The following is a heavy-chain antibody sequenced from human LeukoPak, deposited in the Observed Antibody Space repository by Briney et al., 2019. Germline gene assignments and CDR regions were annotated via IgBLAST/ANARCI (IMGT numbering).Heavy chain of an antibody. D-gene: IGHD4-17*01. J-gene: IGHJ4*02. CDR3: ARGRGYGDVKGIIDY. V-gene: IGHV3-48*01. CDR2: ISSSSSTI. CDR1: GFTFSSYS. Sequence: GGSLRLPCAASGFTFSSYSMNWVRQAPGKGLEWVSYISSSSSTIYYADSVKGRFTISRDNAKNSLYLQMNSLRAEDTAVYYCARGRGYGDVKGIIDYWGQGTLVTVSS.